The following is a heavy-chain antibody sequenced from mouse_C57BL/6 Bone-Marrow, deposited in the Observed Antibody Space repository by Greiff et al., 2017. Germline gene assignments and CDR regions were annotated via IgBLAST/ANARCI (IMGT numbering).Heavy chain of an antibody. J-gene: IGHJ3*01. D-gene: IGHD3-2*02. CDR1: GYTFTDYY. V-gene: IGHV1-76*01. CDR2: IHPGSGNT. Sequence: VQLVESGAELVRPGASVKLSCKASGYTFTDYYINWVKQRPGQGLEWIARIHPGSGNTYYNEKFKGKATLTAEKSSSTAYMQLSSLTSEDSAVYFCARGSSGYRFAYWGQGTLVTVSA. CDR3: ARGSSGYRFAY.